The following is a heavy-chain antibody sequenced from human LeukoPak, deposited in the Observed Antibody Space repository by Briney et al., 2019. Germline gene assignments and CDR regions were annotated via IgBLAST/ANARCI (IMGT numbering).Heavy chain of an antibody. Sequence: SETLSLTCAVYGGSFSGYYWSWLRQPPGKGLEWIGEINHSGSTNYNPSLKSRVTISVDTSKNQFSLKLSSVTAADTAVYYCARGRAYDYVWGSYRSYYFDYWGQGTLVTVSS. J-gene: IGHJ4*02. V-gene: IGHV4-34*01. D-gene: IGHD3-16*02. CDR3: ARGRAYDYVWGSYRSYYFDY. CDR1: GGSFSGYY. CDR2: INHSGST.